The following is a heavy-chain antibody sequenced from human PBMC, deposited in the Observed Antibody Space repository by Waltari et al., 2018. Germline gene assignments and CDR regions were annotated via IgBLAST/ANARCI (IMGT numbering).Heavy chain of an antibody. J-gene: IGHJ4*02. CDR1: GYTFTSYD. CDR2: MNPNSGNT. V-gene: IGHV1-8*03. D-gene: IGHD6-19*01. CDR3: ARVGRSRSGWYKYLGY. Sequence: QVQLVQSGAEVKKPGASVKVSCKASGYTFTSYDINWVRQATGQGLEWMGWMNPNSGNTGYAQKFQGRVTITRNTSISTAYMELSSLRSEDTAVYYCARVGRSRSGWYKYLGYWGQGTLVTVSS.